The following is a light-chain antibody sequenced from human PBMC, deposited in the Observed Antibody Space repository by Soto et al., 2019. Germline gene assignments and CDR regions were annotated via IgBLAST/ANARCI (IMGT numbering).Light chain of an antibody. Sequence: DIQVTQSPSSLSASVGDSITITCQTSHDISNFLNWYQQKPGKVPKLLIYVASKLEAGVPSRFSGSGSGKDFTFTITSLQAEDFATYYCQQYDNVPPNTFGQGTKLEIK. CDR3: QQYDNVPPNT. J-gene: IGKJ2*01. CDR2: VAS. CDR1: HDISNF. V-gene: IGKV1-33*01.